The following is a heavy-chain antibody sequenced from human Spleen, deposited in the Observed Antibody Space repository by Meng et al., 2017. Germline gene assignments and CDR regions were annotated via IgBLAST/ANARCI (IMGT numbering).Heavy chain of an antibody. J-gene: IGHJ4*02. CDR1: GGTFSSYT. Sequence: SVTVSCKASGGTFSSYTISWVRQAPGQGLEWMGRIIPILGIANYAQKFQGRVTITADKSTSTAYMELSSLRSEDTAVYYCAREGYYDSSGYYYPNFDSWLQGPLVTVSS. V-gene: IGHV1-69*04. D-gene: IGHD3-22*01. CDR2: IIPILGIA. CDR3: AREGYYDSSGYYYPNFDS.